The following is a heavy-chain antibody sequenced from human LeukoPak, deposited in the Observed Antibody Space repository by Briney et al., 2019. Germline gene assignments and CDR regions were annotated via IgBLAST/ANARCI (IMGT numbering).Heavy chain of an antibody. CDR2: IKSKTDGGTT. D-gene: IGHD3-22*01. J-gene: IGHJ4*02. CDR1: GFTFSNAW. V-gene: IGHV3-15*01. CDR3: TAGRYYYDSSGYVY. Sequence: GGSLRLPCAASGFTFSNAWMSWVRQAPGKGLEWVGRIKSKTDGGTTDYAAPVKGRFTISRDDSKNTLYLQMNSLKTEDTAVYYCTAGRYYYDSSGYVYWGQGTLVTVSS.